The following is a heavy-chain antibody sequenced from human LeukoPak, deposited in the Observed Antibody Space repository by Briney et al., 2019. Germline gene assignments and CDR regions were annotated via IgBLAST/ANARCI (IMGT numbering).Heavy chain of an antibody. CDR1: GFTFSSYA. J-gene: IGHJ4*02. CDR3: AKDKSYYDSSGYRPDYFDY. V-gene: IGHV3-23*01. D-gene: IGHD3-22*01. Sequence: GGSLRLSCAASGFTFSSYAMSWVRQAPGKGLEWVSAISGSGGSTYYADSVKGRFTIPRDNSKNTLYLQMNSLRAEDTAVYYCAKDKSYYDSSGYRPDYFDYWGQGTLVTVSS. CDR2: ISGSGGST.